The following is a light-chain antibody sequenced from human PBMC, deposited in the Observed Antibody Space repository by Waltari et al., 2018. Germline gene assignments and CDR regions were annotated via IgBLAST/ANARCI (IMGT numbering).Light chain of an antibody. CDR2: AAS. Sequence: EIAMTQSPATLSVSPGDRAPLSCRASQSLGSNLAWYQQKPGQAPRLLIYAASTRATGIPARFSGSGSGTEFTLTISSLQSEDFAIYYCQQYNDWPPTWTFGQGTKVEIK. J-gene: IGKJ1*01. V-gene: IGKV3-15*01. CDR1: QSLGSN. CDR3: QQYNDWPPTWT.